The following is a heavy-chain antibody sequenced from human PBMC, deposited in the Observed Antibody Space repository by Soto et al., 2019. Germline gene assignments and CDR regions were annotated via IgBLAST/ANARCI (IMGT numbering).Heavy chain of an antibody. CDR1: GASITGSSY. Sequence: PSETPSLTCTVSGASITGSSYWSWIRQPAGKGLEWIGRFSLSGTTNYNPSLRGRVTMSADVSKNQFSLRLTSVTAADTALYYCARGMTPLGAPAWYYFDSWGQGTLVTVSS. V-gene: IGHV4-4*07. CDR2: FSLSGTT. CDR3: ARGMTPLGAPAWYYFDS. D-gene: IGHD2-15*01. J-gene: IGHJ4*02.